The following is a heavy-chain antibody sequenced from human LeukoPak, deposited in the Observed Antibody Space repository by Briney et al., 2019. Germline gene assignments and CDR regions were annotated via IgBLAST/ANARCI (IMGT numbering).Heavy chain of an antibody. CDR2: LYHSDSI. CDR1: GYSISRGYY. V-gene: IGHV4-38-2*01. J-gene: IGHJ6*03. Sequence: PSETLSLTRAVSGYSISRGYYWIWNRQPPGKGLEWIRSLYHSDSISYNPPLESRVTMSGDTSKNQFSLKLSFVTAADTAVYYCARQHDSYHYYYVDVRGKGTTVTVSS. CDR3: ARQHDSYHYYYVDV. D-gene: IGHD6-13*01.